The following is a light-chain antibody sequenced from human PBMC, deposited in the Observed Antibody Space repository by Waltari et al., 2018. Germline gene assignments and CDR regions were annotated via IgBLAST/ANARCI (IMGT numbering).Light chain of an antibody. CDR1: SSDVGPYNV. CDR3: CSYGGSNTPKV. Sequence: QSALTQPASLSGSPGQSITMSCTGTSSDVGPYNVVSWYQQHPGKAPKLMIYEDTRRPSGVSNRFSGSKSGNTASLTISGLQPEDEADYYCCSYGGSNTPKVFGGGTKLTVL. J-gene: IGLJ3*02. V-gene: IGLV2-23*01. CDR2: EDT.